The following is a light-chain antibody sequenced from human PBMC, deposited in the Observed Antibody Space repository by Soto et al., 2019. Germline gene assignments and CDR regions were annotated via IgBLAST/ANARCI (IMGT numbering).Light chain of an antibody. CDR1: QGISSY. V-gene: IGKV1-39*01. J-gene: IGKJ4*01. Sequence: DIQMTQSPSSLSASVGDRVTITCRASQGISSYLAWYQQEPGKAPNLLIYAASSLQVGLPSRFSGSGSGTDFTLTISSLQPEDSATYYCQQSFGTPLTFGGGTKVDI. CDR2: AAS. CDR3: QQSFGTPLT.